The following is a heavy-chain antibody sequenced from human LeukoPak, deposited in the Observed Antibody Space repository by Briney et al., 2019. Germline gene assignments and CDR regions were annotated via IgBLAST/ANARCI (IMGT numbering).Heavy chain of an antibody. CDR3: ARRPHPHYYDSSGYYFLDY. J-gene: IGHJ4*02. Sequence: SETLSLTCTVSGGSISSYYWSWIRQPAGEGLEWIGEINHSGSTNYNPSLKSRVTISVDTSKNQFSLKLSSVTAADTAVYYCARRPHPHYYDSSGYYFLDYWGQGTLVTVSS. CDR1: GGSISSYY. D-gene: IGHD3-22*01. CDR2: INHSGST. V-gene: IGHV4-34*01.